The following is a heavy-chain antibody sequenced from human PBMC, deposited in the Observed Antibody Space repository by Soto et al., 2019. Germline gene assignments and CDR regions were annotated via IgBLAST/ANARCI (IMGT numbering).Heavy chain of an antibody. CDR1: GNTFTSYG. Sequence: GASVRDCYKASGNTFTSYGSSGVRQPPGQGLEWMGWISAYNGNTNYAQKLQGRVTMTPDTSTNTAYMELRNLRSDDTAVYYCARVIAAAADFDYWGQGTLVTVSS. J-gene: IGHJ4*02. CDR3: ARVIAAAADFDY. D-gene: IGHD6-13*01. CDR2: ISAYNGNT. V-gene: IGHV1-18*01.